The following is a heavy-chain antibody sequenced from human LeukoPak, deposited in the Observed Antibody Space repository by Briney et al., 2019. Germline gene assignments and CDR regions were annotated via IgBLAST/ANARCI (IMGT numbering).Heavy chain of an antibody. CDR3: ARADEVVVAATLPPTYYYGMDV. Sequence: GGSLRLSCAASGFTFSSYGMHWVCQAPGKGLEWVAVISYDGSNKYYADSVKGRFTISRDNSKNTLYLQMNSLRAEDTAVYYCARADEVVVAATLPPTYYYGMDVWGQGTTVTVSS. CDR1: GFTFSSYG. V-gene: IGHV3-30*03. CDR2: ISYDGSNK. J-gene: IGHJ6*02. D-gene: IGHD2-15*01.